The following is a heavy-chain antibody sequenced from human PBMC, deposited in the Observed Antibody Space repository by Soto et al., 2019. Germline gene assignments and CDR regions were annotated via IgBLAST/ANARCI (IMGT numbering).Heavy chain of an antibody. V-gene: IGHV2-5*01. CDR2: IYWNDHK. Sequence: QITLKESGPTLVKPTQTLTLTCTFSGFSLSTSGVGVAWIRQPPGKALEWLALIYWNDHKRYSPSLKSRLTITKDTAKNQVVLTMTNMDPVDTATYCCAHDGRSSWTSWFDPWGQGTLVTVSA. CDR3: AHDGRSSWTSWFDP. D-gene: IGHD6-13*01. CDR1: GFSLSTSGVG. J-gene: IGHJ5*02.